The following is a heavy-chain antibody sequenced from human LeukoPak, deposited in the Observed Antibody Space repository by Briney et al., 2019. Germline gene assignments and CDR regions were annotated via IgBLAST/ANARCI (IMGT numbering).Heavy chain of an antibody. J-gene: IGHJ5*02. CDR2: INHSGST. D-gene: IGHD6-6*01. CDR3: ASTFSSSSSPTWFDP. CDR1: GGSFSGYY. Sequence: PSETLSLTCAVYGGSFSGYYWSWIRQPPGKGLEWIGEINHSGSTNYNPSLKSRVTISVDTSKNQFSLKLSSVTAADTAVYYCASTFSSSSSPTWFDPWGQGTLVTVSS. V-gene: IGHV4-34*01.